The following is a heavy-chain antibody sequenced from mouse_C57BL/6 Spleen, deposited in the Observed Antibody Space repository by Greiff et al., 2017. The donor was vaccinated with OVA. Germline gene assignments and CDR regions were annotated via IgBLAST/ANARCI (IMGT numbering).Heavy chain of an antibody. Sequence: VQLQQSGPELVKPGASVKISCKASGYAFSSSWMNWVKQRPGKGLEWIGRIYPGDGDTNYNGKFKGKATLTADKSSSTAYMQLSSLTSEDSAVYFCARSSGGYCDYWGQGTTLTVSS. CDR2: IYPGDGDT. J-gene: IGHJ2*01. CDR3: ARSSGGYCDY. V-gene: IGHV1-82*01. CDR1: GYAFSSSW.